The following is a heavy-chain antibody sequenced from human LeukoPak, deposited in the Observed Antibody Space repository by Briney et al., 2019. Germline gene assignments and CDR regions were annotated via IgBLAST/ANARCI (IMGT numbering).Heavy chain of an antibody. J-gene: IGHJ4*02. CDR1: GGSISSGGYY. V-gene: IGHV4-30-2*01. CDR2: IYHSGST. CDR3: ANRYSGYDFAFDY. D-gene: IGHD5-12*01. Sequence: SQTLSLTCTVSGGSISSGGYYWSWIRQPPGKGLEWIGYIYHSGSTYYNPSLKSRVTISVDKSKNQFSLKLSSVTAADTAVYYCANRYSGYDFAFDYWGQGTLVTVSS.